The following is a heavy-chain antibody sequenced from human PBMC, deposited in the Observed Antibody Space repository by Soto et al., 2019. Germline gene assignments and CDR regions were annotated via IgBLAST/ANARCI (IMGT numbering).Heavy chain of an antibody. Sequence: PSETLSLTCTVSGGAISSGNYCWSWIRQHPGKGLEWIGCIYHSGSTYYNPSLKSRVSISVDTSKNQFSLKLSSVTAADTAVYSCASDLNYSYHHNYNYYYGMDVWGQGTTVTVSS. V-gene: IGHV4-31*03. CDR2: IYHSGST. CDR1: GGAISSGNYC. D-gene: IGHD4-4*01. J-gene: IGHJ6*02. CDR3: ASDLNYSYHHNYNYYYGMDV.